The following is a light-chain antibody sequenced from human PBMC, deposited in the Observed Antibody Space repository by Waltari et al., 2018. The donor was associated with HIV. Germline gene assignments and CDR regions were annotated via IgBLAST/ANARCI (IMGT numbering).Light chain of an antibody. J-gene: IGKJ2*01. CDR2: GAA. Sequence: EIVLTQSPVTLSLSPGERSTLSCRASQSINNNYLAWYQQKPGQAPRLPISGAASRATGIPDRFSGSGSGTDFTLTISRLEPEDFAVYYCQQYGSSPRMYTFGQGTKLEIK. CDR3: QQYGSSPRMYT. CDR1: QSINNNY. V-gene: IGKV3-20*01.